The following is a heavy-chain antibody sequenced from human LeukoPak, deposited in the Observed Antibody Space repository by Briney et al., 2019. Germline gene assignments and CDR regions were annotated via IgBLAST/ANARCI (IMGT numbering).Heavy chain of an antibody. D-gene: IGHD2-15*01. V-gene: IGHV1-46*01. CDR3: ARAAVAAEECNWFDS. J-gene: IGHJ5*01. CDR1: GYTFSSYY. Sequence: GASVKVSCKASGYTFSSYYMHWVRQAPGQGLEWMGIINPSSGSTSYAQKFQGRVTMTRDVSTTTVYMELSSLRSEDTAVYYCARAAVAAEECNWFDSWGQGTLVTVSS. CDR2: INPSSGST.